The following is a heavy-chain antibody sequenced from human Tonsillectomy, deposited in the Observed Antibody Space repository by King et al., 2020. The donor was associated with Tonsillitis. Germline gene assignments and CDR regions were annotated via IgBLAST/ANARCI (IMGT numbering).Heavy chain of an antibody. V-gene: IGHV3-30*04. CDR3: AKDGGSGFTDFDY. CDR2: ISKDGSGQ. Sequence: QLVQSGGGVVQPGGSLRLSCAASGFTFSSDALHWVRQAPGKGLEWVTVISKDGSGQYYADSVKGRFTISRDNSKNTLFLQMTILTPEDTALYYCAKDGGSGFTDFDYWGPGALVTVSS. CDR1: GFTFSSDA. J-gene: IGHJ4*02. D-gene: IGHD3-16*01.